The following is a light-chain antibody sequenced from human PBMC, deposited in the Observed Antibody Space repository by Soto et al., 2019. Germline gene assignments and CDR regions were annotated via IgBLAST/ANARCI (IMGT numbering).Light chain of an antibody. CDR1: QSVSGH. V-gene: IGKV3-20*01. CDR2: SVS. CDR3: QQYNSYSGT. Sequence: EIVLTQSPGTLSLSPGERATLSCRASQSVSGHLAWYQQKPGQAPRLLIYSVSSRATGIPDRFSGSGSGTDFTLSITRLEPDDFATYYCQQYNSYSGTFGQGTKVDI. J-gene: IGKJ1*01.